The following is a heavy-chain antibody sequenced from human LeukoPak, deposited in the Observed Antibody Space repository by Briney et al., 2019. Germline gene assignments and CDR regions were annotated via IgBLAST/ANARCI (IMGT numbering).Heavy chain of an antibody. CDR1: GFTFSSYA. Sequence: GGSLRLSCAASGFTFSSYAMHWVRQAPGKGLEWVAVISYDGSNKYYADSVKGRFTISRDNSKNTLYVQVNSLGTEDTAAYYCAKGSYYGSSGSFYFDYWGQGTLVTVSS. J-gene: IGHJ4*02. V-gene: IGHV3-30*04. D-gene: IGHD3-22*01. CDR2: ISYDGSNK. CDR3: AKGSYYGSSGSFYFDY.